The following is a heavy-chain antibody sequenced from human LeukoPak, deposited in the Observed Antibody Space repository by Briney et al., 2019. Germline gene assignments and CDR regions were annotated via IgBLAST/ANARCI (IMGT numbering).Heavy chain of an antibody. Sequence: ASVKVSCKASGYTFTGYYMHWVRQAPGQGLEWMGWINPNSGGTNYAQKFQGRVTMTRDTSISTAYMELSRLRSDDTAVYYCARTYYDSSGYSAPYFQHWGRGTLVTVSS. J-gene: IGHJ1*01. D-gene: IGHD3-22*01. CDR3: ARTYYDSSGYSAPYFQH. CDR1: GYTFTGYY. V-gene: IGHV1-2*02. CDR2: INPNSGGT.